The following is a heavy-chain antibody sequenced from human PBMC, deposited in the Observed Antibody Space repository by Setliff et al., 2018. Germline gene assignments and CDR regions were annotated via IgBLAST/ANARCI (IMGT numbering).Heavy chain of an antibody. J-gene: IGHJ4*02. D-gene: IGHD1-1*01. Sequence: SETLSLTCTVSGDSISSSRYYWAWIRQPPGKGLEWIGNIYYSGTTYSNPSLKSRLTMSVDTSKNQFSLRLSSVTASDTAVYYCAATGTYRYFDHWGQGTLVTVSS. CDR2: IYYSGTT. CDR3: AATGTYRYFDH. V-gene: IGHV4-39*01. CDR1: GDSISSSRYY.